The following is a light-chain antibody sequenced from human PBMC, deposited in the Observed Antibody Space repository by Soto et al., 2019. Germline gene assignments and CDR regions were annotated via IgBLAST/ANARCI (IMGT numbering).Light chain of an antibody. J-gene: IGKJ3*01. V-gene: IGKV3-15*01. CDR3: QHYSNWPPT. CDR2: YAS. Sequence: EMVMTQSPATLSVSPGERVTLSCRASESVHRNLAWYQQKPGQGTSLLIYYASTRATGVPDRFTGSGSGTEFTLTISSLQYEDFGVYHCQHYSNWPPTFGPGTKVEIK. CDR1: ESVHRN.